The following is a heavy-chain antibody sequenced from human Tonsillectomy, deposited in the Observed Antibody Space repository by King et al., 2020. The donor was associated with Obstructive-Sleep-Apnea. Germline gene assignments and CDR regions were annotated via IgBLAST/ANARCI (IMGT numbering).Heavy chain of an antibody. V-gene: IGHV3-7*01. J-gene: IGHJ4*02. CDR3: EATAPAAPVWGDY. Sequence: VQLVESGGGLVQPGGSLRLSCAASGFTFSSYWMSWVRQAPGKGLEWEANIKQDGSEKYYVDSVKGRFTISRDNAKNSLYLQMNSLRAEDTAVYYCEATAPAAPVWGDYWGQGTLVTVSS. CDR2: IKQDGSEK. CDR1: GFTFSSYW. D-gene: IGHD2-2*01.